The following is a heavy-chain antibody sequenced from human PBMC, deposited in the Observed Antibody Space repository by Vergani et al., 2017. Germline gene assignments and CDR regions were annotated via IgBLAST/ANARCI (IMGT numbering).Heavy chain of an antibody. J-gene: IGHJ5*02. CDR2: VSFRGDT. Sequence: QVKLQESGPGLVKPSETLSLTCTVSGASVNSYYWSWIRQPPGKGLEWMGYVSFRGDTLYDPSVKGRMTISLNTSSNQFSLYLTSVTAADTAVYYCGRVADFYGLGSRRLDLWGQGILVTVSS. CDR3: GRVADFYGLGSRRLDL. D-gene: IGHD3-10*01. V-gene: IGHV4-59*02. CDR1: GASVNSYY.